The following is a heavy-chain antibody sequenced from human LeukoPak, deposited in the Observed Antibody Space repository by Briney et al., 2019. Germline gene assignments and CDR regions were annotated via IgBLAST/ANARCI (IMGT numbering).Heavy chain of an antibody. CDR2: ISGSGGST. Sequence: GGSLRLSCAASGFTFSSYAMSWVRQAPGKGLGWVSAISGSGGSTYYADSVKGRFTISRDNSKNTLYLQMNSLRAEDTAMYYCARVLGAGYYFDRWGQGTLVTVSS. CDR3: ARVLGAGYYFDR. V-gene: IGHV3-23*01. J-gene: IGHJ4*02. D-gene: IGHD6-13*01. CDR1: GFTFSSYA.